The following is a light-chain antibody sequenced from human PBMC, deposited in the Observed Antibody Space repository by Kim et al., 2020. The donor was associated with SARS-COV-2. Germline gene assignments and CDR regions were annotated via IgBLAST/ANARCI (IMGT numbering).Light chain of an antibody. Sequence: LSPGERATLACRASQRVSTSLAWYQQKPGQAPRLLIHGASSRTTGIPDRFSGSGSGTDFTLTISRLEPEDFAVYYCQQYGNSPSTFGQGTRLEIK. CDR3: QQYGNSPST. CDR2: GAS. J-gene: IGKJ5*01. V-gene: IGKV3-20*01. CDR1: QRVSTS.